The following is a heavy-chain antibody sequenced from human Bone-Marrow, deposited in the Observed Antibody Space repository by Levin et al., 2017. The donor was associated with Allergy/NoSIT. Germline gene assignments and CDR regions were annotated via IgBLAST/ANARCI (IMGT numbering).Heavy chain of an antibody. Sequence: GGSLRLSCAVSGLIFSNYAMNWVRQAPGKGLEWVAVISYDGSDHYYAESVKGRFTISRDNTKNMLYLQMDSLRAEDTAVYYCAKDGRYSGWILSGTSDIWGQGTMVTVSS. D-gene: IGHD6-19*01. CDR2: ISYDGSDH. CDR1: GLIFSNYA. CDR3: AKDGRYSGWILSGTSDI. V-gene: IGHV3-30*18. J-gene: IGHJ3*02.